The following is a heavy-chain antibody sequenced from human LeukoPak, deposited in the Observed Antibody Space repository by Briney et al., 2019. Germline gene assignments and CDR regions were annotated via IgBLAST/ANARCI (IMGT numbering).Heavy chain of an antibody. Sequence: GASVKVSCKASGYTFTGYYMHWVRQAPGQGLEWMGWINPNSGGTNYAQKFQGRVTMTRDTSISTAYMELSRLGSDDTAVYYCARAVTMVRGVIKVKRFDPWGQGTLVTVSS. D-gene: IGHD3-10*01. CDR3: ARAVTMVRGVIKVKRFDP. CDR2: INPNSGGT. J-gene: IGHJ5*02. CDR1: GYTFTGYY. V-gene: IGHV1-2*02.